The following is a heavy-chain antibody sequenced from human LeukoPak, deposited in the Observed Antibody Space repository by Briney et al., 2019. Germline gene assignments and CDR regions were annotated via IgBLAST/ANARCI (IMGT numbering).Heavy chain of an antibody. D-gene: IGHD4-11*01. J-gene: IGHJ6*03. V-gene: IGHV4-59*01. CDR2: VDHTGST. CDR1: DDSITMYY. CDR3: ARGRVSSSTWYSTYYYFFYMDF. Sequence: SETLSLTCTVSDDSITMYYWTWIRHPPGKGLGWIGYVDHTGSTKFNPSLNGRVSISRDTSNNFFSLRLRSVTAVDTAVYFCARGRVSSSTWYSTYYYFFYMDFWGKGTTVTVSS.